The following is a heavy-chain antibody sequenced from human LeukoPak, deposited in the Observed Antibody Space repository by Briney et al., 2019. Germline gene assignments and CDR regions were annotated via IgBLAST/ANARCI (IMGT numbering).Heavy chain of an antibody. J-gene: IGHJ4*02. CDR3: ARDQATVATPWWDH. CDR2: INGNSGGT. V-gene: IGHV1-2*02. Sequence: ASVTVSCMASGYTFTGCYVHWVRQAPGQGLEWMGWINGNSGGTKYAQKFQGRVTMTRDTSISTAYMELSSLRSDDTAVYSCARDQATVATPWWDHWGQGTLVTVSS. D-gene: IGHD4-23*01. CDR1: GYTFTGCY.